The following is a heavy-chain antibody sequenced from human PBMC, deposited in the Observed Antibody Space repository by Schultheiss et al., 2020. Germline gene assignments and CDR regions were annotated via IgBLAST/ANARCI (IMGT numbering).Heavy chain of an antibody. CDR1: GGSVSSGSYY. Sequence: SETLSLTCAVSGGSVSSGSYYWSWIRQPPGKGLEWIGYIYYSGSTNYNPSLKSRVTISVDTSKNQFSLKLSSVTAADTAVYYCARATYHYDTNTYYSNWFDPWGQGTLVTVSS. J-gene: IGHJ5*02. V-gene: IGHV4-61*01. CDR2: IYYSGST. CDR3: ARATYHYDTNTYYSNWFDP. D-gene: IGHD3-22*01.